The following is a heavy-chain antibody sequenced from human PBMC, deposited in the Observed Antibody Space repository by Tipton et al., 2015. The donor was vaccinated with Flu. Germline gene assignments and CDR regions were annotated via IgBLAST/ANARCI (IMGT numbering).Heavy chain of an antibody. D-gene: IGHD1-26*01. CDR1: GGSLRSYF. CDR3: ARSGSYHHYYFDL. V-gene: IGHV4-4*07. CDR2: IYPSGNT. J-gene: IGHJ2*01. Sequence: TLSLTCTVSGGSLRSYFWSWIRQPGGKGLEWIGRIYPSGNTNYNSSLQSRVTMSVDTSRNQFSLSLTSVTAADAAIYYCARSGSYHHYYFDLWCRGTLVSVSS.